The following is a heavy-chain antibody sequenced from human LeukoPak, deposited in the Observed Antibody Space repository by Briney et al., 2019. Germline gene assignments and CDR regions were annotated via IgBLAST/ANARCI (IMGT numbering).Heavy chain of an antibody. CDR1: GGSISSYY. Sequence: SETLSLTCTVSGGSISSYYWSWIRQPPGKGLEWIGYIYTSGSTNYNPSLKSRVTISVDTSKNQFPLKLSSVTAADTAVYYCARGSGSYWGQGTLVTVPS. D-gene: IGHD1-26*01. J-gene: IGHJ4*02. CDR2: IYTSGST. V-gene: IGHV4-4*09. CDR3: ARGSGSY.